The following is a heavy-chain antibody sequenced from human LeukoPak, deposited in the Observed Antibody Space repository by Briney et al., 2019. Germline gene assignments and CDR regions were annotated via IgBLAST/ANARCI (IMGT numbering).Heavy chain of an antibody. CDR1: GRSFSGYY. J-gene: IGHJ4*02. CDR2: INHSGST. V-gene: IGHV4-34*01. CDR3: AREGRWLQFYYFDY. Sequence: SETLSLTCAVYGRSFSGYYWSWIRQPPGKGLEWIGEINHSGSTNYNPSLKSRVTISVDTSKNQFSLKLSSVTAADTAVYYCAREGRWLQFYYFDYWGQGTLVTVSS. D-gene: IGHD5-24*01.